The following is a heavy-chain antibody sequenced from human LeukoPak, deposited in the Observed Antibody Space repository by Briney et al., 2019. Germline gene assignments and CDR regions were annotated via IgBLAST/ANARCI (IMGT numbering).Heavy chain of an antibody. J-gene: IGHJ3*02. CDR2: MNPNSGNT. CDR1: GYTFTSYD. CDR3: ARASPNYYDSSGLLAFDI. D-gene: IGHD3-22*01. V-gene: IGHV1-8*01. Sequence: ASVKVSCKASGYTFTSYDINWVRQATGQGLEWMGWMNPNSGNTGYAQKFQGRVTMTRNTSISTAYMELSSLRSEDTAVYYCARASPNYYDSSGLLAFDIWGQGTMVTVSS.